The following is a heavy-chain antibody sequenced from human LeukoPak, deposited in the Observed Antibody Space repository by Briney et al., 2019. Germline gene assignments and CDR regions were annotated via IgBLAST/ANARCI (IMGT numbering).Heavy chain of an antibody. D-gene: IGHD6-13*01. CDR2: INHSGST. Sequence: PSETLSLTCAVYGGSFRGYYWSWIRQPPGKGLEWIGEINHSGSTNYSPSLKSRVTISVDTSKNQFSLKLSSVTAADTAVYYCASSGSFRQQLIKWGQGTLVTVSS. CDR1: GGSFRGYY. J-gene: IGHJ4*02. CDR3: ASSGSFRQQLIK. V-gene: IGHV4-34*01.